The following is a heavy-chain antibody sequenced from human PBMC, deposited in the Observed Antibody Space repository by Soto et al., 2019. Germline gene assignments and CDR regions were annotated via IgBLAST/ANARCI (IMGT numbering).Heavy chain of an antibody. J-gene: IGHJ3*02. CDR2: ISAYNGNT. CDR1: GYTFTSYG. V-gene: IGHV1-18*01. Sequence: EASVKVSCKASGYTFTSYGITWVRQAPGQGLEWMGWISAYNGNTNYAQKLQDRVTMTTDTSTSTAYMKLRSLRSDDTAVYYCARNDYGDYDDALDIWGQGTMVTVSS. D-gene: IGHD4-17*01. CDR3: ARNDYGDYDDALDI.